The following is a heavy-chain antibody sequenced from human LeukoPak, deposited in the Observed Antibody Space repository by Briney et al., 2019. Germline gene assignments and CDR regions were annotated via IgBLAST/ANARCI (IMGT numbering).Heavy chain of an antibody. J-gene: IGHJ4*02. CDR2: INSSPHYT. Sequence: GGSLRLSCAASGFTFSDYYTTWIRQAPGKGREWVSYINSSPHYTNYADSVKGRFTISGDNYKNTLYLQMNSLRAEDTAVYYCAKVKGGSVRTNDYWGQGALVTVS. D-gene: IGHD1-14*01. CDR3: AKVKGGSVRTNDY. CDR1: GFTFSDYY. V-gene: IGHV3-11*05.